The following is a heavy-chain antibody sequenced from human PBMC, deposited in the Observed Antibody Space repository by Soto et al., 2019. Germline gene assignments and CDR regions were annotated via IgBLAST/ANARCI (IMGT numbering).Heavy chain of an antibody. Sequence: QVQLVESGGGVVQPGRSLRLSCAASGFTFSSYGMHWVRQAPGKGLEWVAVISYHGIYEDYTDSVKGRFTISRDNSKNTVYMQMNSLRTEDMGLYYCARDFGPNRGSSPDYWGQGTLVTVSS. CDR2: ISYHGIYE. CDR3: ARDFGPNRGSSPDY. J-gene: IGHJ4*02. CDR1: GFTFSSYG. D-gene: IGHD3-16*01. V-gene: IGHV3-30*03.